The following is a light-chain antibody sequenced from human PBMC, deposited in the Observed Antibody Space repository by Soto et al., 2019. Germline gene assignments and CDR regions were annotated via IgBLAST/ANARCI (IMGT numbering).Light chain of an antibody. J-gene: IGKJ2*01. CDR1: QSISNK. CDR2: RAS. Sequence: EILITQSPSSLPASAGDRVSISCRASQSISNKLAWYQQKPGTAPKLLIHRASTLATGVPSRFSGSGSGTEFTLTISSLQPDDFAIYYCQQYNSWSYTFGQGTKVDI. V-gene: IGKV1-5*01. CDR3: QQYNSWSYT.